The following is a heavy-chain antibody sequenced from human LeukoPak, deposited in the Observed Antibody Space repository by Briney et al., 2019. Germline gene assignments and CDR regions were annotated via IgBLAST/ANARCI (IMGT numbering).Heavy chain of an antibody. CDR2: ISSDPSHT. D-gene: IGHD3-22*01. CDR1: GFPFSSVG. V-gene: IGHV3-21*01. CDR3: ARDPDYYDSRVVDF. J-gene: IGHJ4*02. Sequence: PGGSLRLSCGASGFPFSSVGMNWVRQAPGKGLEWVSYISSDPSHTYYADSVRGRFTISRDNAKHSLYLQMDNLRTEDTAMYYCARDPDYYDSRVVDFWGQGTRVTVSS.